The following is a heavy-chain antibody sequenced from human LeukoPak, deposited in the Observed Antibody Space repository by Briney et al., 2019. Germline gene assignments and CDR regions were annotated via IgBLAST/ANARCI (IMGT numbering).Heavy chain of an antibody. Sequence: ASETLSLTCTVSGGSISSYYWSWIRQPPGKGLEWIGYIYYSGSTNYNPSLKSRVTISVDTSKNQFSLKLSSVTAADTAVYYCARVNPAYYCDSSGYYYFDYWGQGTLVTVSS. D-gene: IGHD3-22*01. J-gene: IGHJ4*02. CDR1: GGSISSYY. CDR3: ARVNPAYYCDSSGYYYFDY. CDR2: IYYSGST. V-gene: IGHV4-59*01.